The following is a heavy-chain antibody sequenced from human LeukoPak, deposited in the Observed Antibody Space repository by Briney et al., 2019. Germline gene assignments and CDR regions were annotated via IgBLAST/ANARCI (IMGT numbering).Heavy chain of an antibody. CDR2: IYHSGST. J-gene: IGHJ5*02. V-gene: IGHV4-38-2*02. CDR3: ARGVSGNWFDH. CDR1: GYSISSGYY. Sequence: SETLSLTCTVSGYSISSGYYWGWIRQPPGKGLEWIGSIYHSGSTYYNPSLKSRVTISVDKSKNQFSLKLSSVTAADTAVYYCARGVSGNWFDHWGQGTLVTVSS. D-gene: IGHD3-10*01.